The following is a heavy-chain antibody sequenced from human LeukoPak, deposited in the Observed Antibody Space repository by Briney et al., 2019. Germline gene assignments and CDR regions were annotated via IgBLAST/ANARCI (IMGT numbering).Heavy chain of an antibody. Sequence: PGGSLRLSCAASGFTFSSYGMHWVRQAPGKGLEWVAFIWYDGSNKYYADSVKGRFTISRDNSKNTVYLQMSSLRDEDTAVYYCVKGTQWVVVPITLDVWGQGTTVTVSS. J-gene: IGHJ6*02. CDR2: IWYDGSNK. D-gene: IGHD2-2*01. CDR1: GFTFSSYG. CDR3: VKGTQWVVVPITLDV. V-gene: IGHV3-30*02.